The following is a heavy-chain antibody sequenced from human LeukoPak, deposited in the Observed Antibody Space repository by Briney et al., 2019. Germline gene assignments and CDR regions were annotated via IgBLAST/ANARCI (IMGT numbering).Heavy chain of an antibody. CDR2: IGSAGNT. D-gene: IGHD6-19*01. Sequence: GGSLRLSCAASGFTFSSYAMSWVRQAPGKGLEWVSTIGSAGNTYYPGSVKGRFTISRENAKNSLYLQMNSLRAGDTAVYYCARGWGTSGWYVPTIWGQGTMVTVSS. V-gene: IGHV3-13*04. CDR3: ARGWGTSGWYVPTI. J-gene: IGHJ3*02. CDR1: GFTFSSYA.